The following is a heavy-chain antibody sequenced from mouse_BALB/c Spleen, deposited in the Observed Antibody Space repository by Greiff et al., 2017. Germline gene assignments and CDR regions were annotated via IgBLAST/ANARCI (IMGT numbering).Heavy chain of an antibody. CDR1: GYTFTSYY. D-gene: IGHD2-14*01. CDR2: INPSNGGT. V-gene: IGHV1S81*02. Sequence: QVQLQQSGAELVKPGASVKLSCKASGYTFTSYYMYWVKQRPGQGLEWIGEINPSNGGTNFNEKFKSKATLTVDKSSSTAYMQLSSLTSEDSAVYYCTREGEYRYAWFAYWGQGTLVTVSA. CDR3: TREGEYRYAWFAY. J-gene: IGHJ3*01.